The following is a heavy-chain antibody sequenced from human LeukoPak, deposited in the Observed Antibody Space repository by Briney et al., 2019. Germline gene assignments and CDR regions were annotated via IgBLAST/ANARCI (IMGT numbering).Heavy chain of an antibody. J-gene: IGHJ4*02. D-gene: IGHD5-24*01. CDR3: ARDLGRDGYNLVY. Sequence: GGSLRLSCAASGFTFSTYGMHWVRQAPGKGLEWVAVITNDGNYEKYADSVKGRFTISRDNSKNTLYLQMNSLRAEDTAVYYCARDLGRDGYNLVYWGQGTLVTVSS. CDR1: GFTFSTYG. V-gene: IGHV3-33*05. CDR2: ITNDGNYE.